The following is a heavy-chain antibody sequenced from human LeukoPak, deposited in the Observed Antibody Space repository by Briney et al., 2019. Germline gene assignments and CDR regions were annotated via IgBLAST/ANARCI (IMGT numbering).Heavy chain of an antibody. J-gene: IGHJ4*02. CDR2: ISGSGGTT. Sequence: PGGSLRLSCSASGFTFSSLAMSWVRQAPGKGLEWVSTISGSGGTTHYADSVKGRFTISRDNSKNTLVLRMNSLRAEDTAVYYCARRSTRETYYEIWSGYSGGQGTLVTVSS. CDR1: GFTFSSLA. D-gene: IGHD3-3*01. V-gene: IGHV3-23*01. CDR3: ARRSTRETYYEIWSGYS.